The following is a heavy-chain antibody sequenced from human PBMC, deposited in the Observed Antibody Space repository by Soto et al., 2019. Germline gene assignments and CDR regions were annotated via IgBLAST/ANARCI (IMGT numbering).Heavy chain of an antibody. CDR2: FNPANGET. CDR1: GYRFIGYY. CDR3: ARDISRRQTYHGMDV. Sequence: ASVKVSCKASGYRFIGYYVHWVRQAPGQGLEWIAVFNPANGETTYAETFHGRVTITTDRSTNTLFMELSSLRSEDTAVYFCARDISRRQTYHGMDVWGQGTTVTVSS. V-gene: IGHV1-46*01. D-gene: IGHD2-21*01. J-gene: IGHJ6*02.